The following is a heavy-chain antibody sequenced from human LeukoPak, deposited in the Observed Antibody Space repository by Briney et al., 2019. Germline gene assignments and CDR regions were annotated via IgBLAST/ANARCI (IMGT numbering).Heavy chain of an antibody. CDR1: GFTFSSYW. J-gene: IGHJ5*02. CDR2: INSDGSST. CDR3: ARQYCSGGSCRYPDWFDP. V-gene: IGHV3-74*01. D-gene: IGHD2-15*01. Sequence: GGSLRLSCAASGFTFSSYWMHWVRQAPGKGLVWVSRINSDGSSTSYADSVKGRFTISRDNAKNTLYLQMNSLRAEDTAVYYCARQYCSGGSCRYPDWFDPWGQGTLVTVSS.